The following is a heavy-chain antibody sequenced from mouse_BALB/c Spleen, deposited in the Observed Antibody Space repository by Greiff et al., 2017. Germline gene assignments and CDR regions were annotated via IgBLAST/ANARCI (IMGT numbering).Heavy chain of an antibody. CDR2: ISSGSSTI. CDR3: ARDYGYGYAMDY. CDR1: GFTFSSFG. V-gene: IGHV5-17*02. Sequence: DVHLVESGGGLVQPGGSRKLSCAASGFTFSSFGMHWVRQAPEKGLEWVAYISSGSSTIYYADTVKGRFTISRDNPKNTLFLQMTSLMSEDTAMYYCARDYGYGYAMDYWGQGTSVTVSS. J-gene: IGHJ4*01. D-gene: IGHD1-2*01.